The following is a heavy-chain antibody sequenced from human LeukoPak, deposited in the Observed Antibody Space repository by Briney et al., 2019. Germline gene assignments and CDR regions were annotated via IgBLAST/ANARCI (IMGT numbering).Heavy chain of an antibody. CDR3: ARRQPNTSHFDP. Sequence: SETLSLTCTVSGGSISSYYWSWIRQPPGKGLEWIGYIYYSGSTNYNPSLKSRVTISVDTSKNQFSLKLCSVTAADTAVYYCARRQPNTSHFDPWGQGTQVTVSS. CDR1: GGSISSYY. J-gene: IGHJ5*02. D-gene: IGHD2-2*01. CDR2: IYYSGST. V-gene: IGHV4-59*08.